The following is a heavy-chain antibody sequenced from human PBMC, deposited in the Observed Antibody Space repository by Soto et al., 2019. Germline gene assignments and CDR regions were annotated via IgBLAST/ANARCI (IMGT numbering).Heavy chain of an antibody. J-gene: IGHJ6*02. CDR3: ARVLVVVPAAIGGSYYYYGMDV. CDR2: IIPIFGTA. D-gene: IGHD2-2*01. V-gene: IGHV1-69*01. Sequence: QVQLVQSGAEVKKPGSSVKVSCKASGGTFSSYAISWVRQAPGQGLEWMGGIIPIFGTANYAQKFQGRVTITADESTRTAYMELSSLRSEDTAVYYCARVLVVVPAAIGGSYYYYGMDVWGQGTTVTVSS. CDR1: GGTFSSYA.